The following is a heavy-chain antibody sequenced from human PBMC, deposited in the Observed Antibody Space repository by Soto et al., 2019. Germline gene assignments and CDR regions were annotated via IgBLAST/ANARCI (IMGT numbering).Heavy chain of an antibody. CDR1: GGSFSTYY. Sequence: QLQQWGAGLLKPSETLSLTCVVSGGSFSTYYYNWIRQSPGKGLEWIGEINHSGNNNYSPSLRSRVTMSLDTSKTQFSLRLTSVTAADTAVYYCARGGSNDWQVALDIWGQGTMVTVSS. D-gene: IGHD3-9*01. CDR3: ARGGSNDWQVALDI. CDR2: INHSGNN. J-gene: IGHJ3*02. V-gene: IGHV4-34*01.